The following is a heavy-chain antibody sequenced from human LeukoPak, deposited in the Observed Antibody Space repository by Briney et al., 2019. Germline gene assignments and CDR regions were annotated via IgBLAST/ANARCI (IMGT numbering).Heavy chain of an antibody. J-gene: IGHJ4*02. Sequence: GGSLRLSCAASGFTFSSYAMSWVRQAPGKGLECVSAISGSGPVTYYTDSVKGRFPISRDNSKNTLYLEMNSLRAEDTAVYYCARRGSSGWYDYWGQGTLVTVSS. V-gene: IGHV3-23*01. CDR2: ISGSGPVT. D-gene: IGHD6-19*01. CDR1: GFTFSSYA. CDR3: ARRGSSGWYDY.